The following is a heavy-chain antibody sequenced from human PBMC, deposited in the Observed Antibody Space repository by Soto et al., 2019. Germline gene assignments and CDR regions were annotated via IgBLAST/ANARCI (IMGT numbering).Heavy chain of an antibody. D-gene: IGHD2-15*01. CDR1: GGTFSNYA. V-gene: IGHV1-69*15. CDR3: AKDGGREGYFGNWFDP. Sequence: QVQLVQSGAEVKKPGSSVKVSCKASGGTFSNYAITWVRQAPGQGLEWLGRIIPIFGTRDYAQKFQGRVTSTADDSMTTAYMELSSRRSDDTAVYYCAKDGGREGYFGNWFDPWGEGTLVTVSS. J-gene: IGHJ5*02. CDR2: IIPIFGTR.